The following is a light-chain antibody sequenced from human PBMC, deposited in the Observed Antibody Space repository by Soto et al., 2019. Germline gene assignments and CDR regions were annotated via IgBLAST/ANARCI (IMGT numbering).Light chain of an antibody. CDR1: SSDVGSYNL. CDR2: EVS. V-gene: IGLV2-23*02. J-gene: IGLJ1*01. CDR3: CSYAGSSTFYV. Sequence: QSVLTQPASVSGSPGQSINISCTETSSDVGSYNLVSWYQQHPGKAPKLMIYEVSKRPSGVSNRFSGSKSGNTASLTISGLQAEDEADYYCCSYAGSSTFYVFGTGTKVTVL.